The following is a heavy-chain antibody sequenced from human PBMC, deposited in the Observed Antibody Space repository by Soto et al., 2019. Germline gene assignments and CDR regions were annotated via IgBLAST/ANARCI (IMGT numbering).Heavy chain of an antibody. CDR1: GFRFSDYA. J-gene: IGHJ4*02. D-gene: IGHD3-3*01. CDR3: ARNFEFWDRYSPFDN. CDR2: ISDGGRST. Sequence: GESLKISCAGSGFRFSDYAIGWVRQAPGKGLEWVSFISDGGRSTYYTDSVKGRFTISRDNSKNTVYLQLQGLRAEDTAIYFCARNFEFWDRYSPFDNRGQGTLVTVSS. V-gene: IGHV3-23*01.